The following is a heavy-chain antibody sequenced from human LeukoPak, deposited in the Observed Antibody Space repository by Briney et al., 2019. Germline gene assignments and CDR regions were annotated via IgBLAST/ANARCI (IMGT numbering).Heavy chain of an antibody. D-gene: IGHD6-13*01. V-gene: IGHV1-69*01. CDR3: ARGFRAAAANWFDP. J-gene: IGHJ5*02. Sequence: ASVKVSCKASGGTFSSYAISWVRQAPGQGLEWMGGIIPIFGTANYAQKFQGRVTITADESTSTAYMELSSLRSEDTAVYYCARGFRAAAANWFDPWGQGTLVTVSS. CDR1: GGTFSSYA. CDR2: IIPIFGTA.